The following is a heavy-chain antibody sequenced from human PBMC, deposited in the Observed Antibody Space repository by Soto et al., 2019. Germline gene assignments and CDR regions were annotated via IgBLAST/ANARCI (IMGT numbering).Heavy chain of an antibody. Sequence: GGSLRLSCSASGFTFGPYAMHWVRQAPGKGLEWVGVISYDGSNKYYADSVRGRFTISRDNSKNTLYLQLNSLRNEDTATYYYAKSGGSGTYLYYLDYWGQGALVTVSS. V-gene: IGHV3-30*18. J-gene: IGHJ4*02. CDR2: ISYDGSNK. CDR1: GFTFGPYA. CDR3: AKSGGSGTYLYYLDY. D-gene: IGHD3-10*01.